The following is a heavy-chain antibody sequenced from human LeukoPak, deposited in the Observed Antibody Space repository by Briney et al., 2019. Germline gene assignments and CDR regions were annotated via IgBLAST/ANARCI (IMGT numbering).Heavy chain of an antibody. CDR2: ISGNGGST. CDR1: GFTFSSYA. CDR3: AKDYDFWSGYWFDY. V-gene: IGHV3-23*01. J-gene: IGHJ4*02. Sequence: GGSLRLSCAASGFTFSSYAMSWVRQAPGKGREWVSAISGNGGSTYYADSVKGRFTISSDNSKNTLYLQMNSLRAEDTAVYYCAKDYDFWSGYWFDYWGQGTLVTVSS. D-gene: IGHD3-3*01.